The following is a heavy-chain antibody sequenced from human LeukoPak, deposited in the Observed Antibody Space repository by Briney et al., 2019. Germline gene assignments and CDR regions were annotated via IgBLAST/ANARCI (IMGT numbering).Heavy chain of an antibody. Sequence: PSETLSLTCTISGGSVSDYYWSWIRQSPGKGLEWIGYIYHTGSTSYSPSLKSRVTISADTSQNQFSLKLSSVTAADTAVYYCASRKLGNDYWGQGTLVPVSS. CDR3: ASRKLGNDY. CDR2: IYHTGST. CDR1: GGSVSDYY. J-gene: IGHJ4*02. D-gene: IGHD7-27*01. V-gene: IGHV4-59*02.